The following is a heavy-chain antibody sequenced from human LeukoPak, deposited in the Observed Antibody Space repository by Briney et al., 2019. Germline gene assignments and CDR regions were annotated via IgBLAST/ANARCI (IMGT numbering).Heavy chain of an antibody. CDR2: ISSRSNYI. Sequence: GGSLGLSCAASGITFTGNWHWVRQAPGKRLEWVSSISSRSNYIYLADSLKGRFTISRDNAKNSLYLQMNSLRAEDTAMYYCARDRAVYSDSRGYYPDAFDIWGQGTMVTVSS. V-gene: IGHV3-21*01. CDR1: GITFTGN. J-gene: IGHJ3*02. CDR3: ARDRAVYSDSRGYYPDAFDI. D-gene: IGHD3-22*01.